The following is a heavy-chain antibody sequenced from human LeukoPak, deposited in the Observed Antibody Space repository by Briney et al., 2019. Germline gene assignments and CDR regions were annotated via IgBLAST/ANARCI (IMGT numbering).Heavy chain of an antibody. V-gene: IGHV3-21*01. CDR3: SRAETYCSSTSCYYSYYYYMDV. D-gene: IGHD2-2*01. Sequence: NTGGSLRLSCAASGFTFSSYSMNWVRQAPGKGLEWVSSISSSSSYIYYADSVKGRFTISRDNAKNSLYLQMNSLRAEDTAVYYCSRAETYCSSTSCYYSYYYYMDVWGKGTTVTVSS. CDR2: ISSSSSYI. J-gene: IGHJ6*03. CDR1: GFTFSSYS.